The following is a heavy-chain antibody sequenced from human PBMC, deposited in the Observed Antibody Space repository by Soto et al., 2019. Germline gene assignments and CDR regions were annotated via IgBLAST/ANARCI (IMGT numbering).Heavy chain of an antibody. V-gene: IGHV3-66*01. CDR3: ARNIPYIVPGGMDF. D-gene: IGHD2-15*01. J-gene: IGHJ6*02. Sequence: GGSLRLSCAASGFSVSDKFMSWVRQAPGKGLEWVAVSGGSTYYADSVKGRFTISRDNSKNTLYLQMNSLRAEDTALYYCARNIPYIVPGGMDFWGQGTTVTVSS. CDR2: SGGST. CDR1: GFSVSDKF.